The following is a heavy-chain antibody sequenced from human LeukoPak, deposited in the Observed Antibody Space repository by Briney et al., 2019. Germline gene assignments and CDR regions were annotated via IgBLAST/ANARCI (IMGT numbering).Heavy chain of an antibody. CDR3: AGMRIATPTVRTLDY. CDR1: GGSMSTYY. V-gene: IGHV4-59*01. CDR2: IYYTGST. J-gene: IGHJ4*02. D-gene: IGHD6-13*01. Sequence: SETLSLTCTVSGGSMSTYYWTWIRQPPGKGLEWIGFIYYTGSTNYNPSLKSRVTISVDTSKNQFSLKLSSVTAADTAVYYCAGMRIATPTVRTLDYWGQGTLVTVSS.